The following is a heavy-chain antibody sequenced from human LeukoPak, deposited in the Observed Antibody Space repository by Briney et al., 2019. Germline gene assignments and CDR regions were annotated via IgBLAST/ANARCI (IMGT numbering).Heavy chain of an antibody. D-gene: IGHD4-23*01. CDR3: ARGRPHGNDY. J-gene: IGHJ4*02. V-gene: IGHV3-74*01. CDR2: IASDGNNR. CDR1: GFTFSSYW. Sequence: PGGSLRLSRAASGFTFSSYWMNWVRQVPGKGLVWVSRIASDGNNRDYADSVKGRFTISRDNAKNTLYLQMNSLRVEDTAVYYCARGRPHGNDYWGQGTLVTVSP.